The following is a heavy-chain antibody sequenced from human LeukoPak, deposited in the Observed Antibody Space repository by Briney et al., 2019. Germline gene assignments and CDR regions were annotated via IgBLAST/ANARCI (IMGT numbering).Heavy chain of an antibody. CDR1: GFTFSSYA. CDR3: ARAYDYSNPFDY. Sequence: GGSLRLSCAASGFTFSSYAMHWVRQAPGKGLEWVAVISYDGSNKYYADSVKGRFTISRDNSKNPLYLQMNSLRAEDTAVYYCARAYDYSNPFDYWGQGTLVTVSS. CDR2: ISYDGSNK. D-gene: IGHD4-11*01. V-gene: IGHV3-30-3*01. J-gene: IGHJ4*02.